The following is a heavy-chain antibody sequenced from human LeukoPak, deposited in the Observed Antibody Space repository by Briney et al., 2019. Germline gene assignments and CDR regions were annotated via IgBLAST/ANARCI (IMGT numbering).Heavy chain of an antibody. Sequence: SETLSLTCTVSGGSVSSGSYYWSWIRQPPGKGLEWVGYIYYSGSTNYNPSLKSRVTISVDTSKNHFSLKLSSVTAADTAVYYCARVAGANDAFDIWGQGTMVTISS. CDR3: ARVAGANDAFDI. D-gene: IGHD1-26*01. CDR1: GGSVSSGSYY. J-gene: IGHJ3*02. CDR2: IYYSGST. V-gene: IGHV4-61*03.